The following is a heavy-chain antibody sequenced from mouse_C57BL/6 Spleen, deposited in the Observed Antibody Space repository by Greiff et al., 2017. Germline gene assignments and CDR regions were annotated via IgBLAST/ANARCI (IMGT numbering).Heavy chain of an antibody. V-gene: IGHV1-82*01. Sequence: QVQLKESGPELVKPGASVKISCKASGYAFSSSWMNWVKQRPGKGLEWIGRIYPGDGDTNYNGKFKGKATLTADKSSSTAYMQLSSLTSEDSAVYFCARSTYYSNLYYYAMDYWGQGTSVTVSS. D-gene: IGHD2-5*01. CDR2: IYPGDGDT. CDR1: GYAFSSSW. CDR3: ARSTYYSNLYYYAMDY. J-gene: IGHJ4*01.